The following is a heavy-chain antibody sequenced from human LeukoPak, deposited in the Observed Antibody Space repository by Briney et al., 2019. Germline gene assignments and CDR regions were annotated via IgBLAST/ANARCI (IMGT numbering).Heavy chain of an antibody. Sequence: ASVKVSCKASGGTFSSYAISWVRQAPGQGLEWMGGVIPIFGTANYAQKFQGRVTITADESTSTAYMELSSLRSEDTAVYYCASRYCGGDCSYFDYFDYWGQGTLVTVPS. CDR1: GGTFSSYA. V-gene: IGHV1-69*13. D-gene: IGHD2-21*01. J-gene: IGHJ4*02. CDR3: ASRYCGGDCSYFDYFDY. CDR2: VIPIFGTA.